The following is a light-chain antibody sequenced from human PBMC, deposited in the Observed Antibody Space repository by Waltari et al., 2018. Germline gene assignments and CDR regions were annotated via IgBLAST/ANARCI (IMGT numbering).Light chain of an antibody. Sequence: ELVLTQSPGTLSLSPGERATLSCTASQRVSSNYLAWYQQKPGQAPRLLIYRASSRATGTPDRFSGSGSGTDFTLTISRLEPDDFAVYFCQQYGNSHFTFGPGTKVDI. J-gene: IGKJ3*01. CDR1: QRVSSNY. V-gene: IGKV3-20*01. CDR3: QQYGNSHFT. CDR2: RAS.